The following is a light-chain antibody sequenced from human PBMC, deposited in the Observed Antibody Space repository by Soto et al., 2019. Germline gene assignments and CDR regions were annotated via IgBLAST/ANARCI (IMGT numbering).Light chain of an antibody. J-gene: IGLJ3*02. CDR2: LEGSGSY. V-gene: IGLV4-60*02. CDR1: SGHSSYI. CDR3: ETWDSNTWV. Sequence: QLVLTQSSSASASLGSSVKLTCTLSSGHSSYIIAWHQQQPGKAPRYLMKLEGSGSYNKGSGAPDRFSGSSSGADRYLTISNLQFEDEADYYCETWDSNTWVFGGGPKLTVL.